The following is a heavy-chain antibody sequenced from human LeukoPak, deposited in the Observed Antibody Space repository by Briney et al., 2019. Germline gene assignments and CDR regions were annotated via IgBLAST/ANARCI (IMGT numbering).Heavy chain of an antibody. Sequence: GASVTVSCKASGYTFTSYGISWVRQAPGQGLEWMGWISAYNGNTNYAQKLQGRVTMTTDTSTSTAYMELRSLRSDDTAVYYCARGPDIVVVPAAIGSWFDPWGQGTLVTVSS. CDR3: ARGPDIVVVPAAIGSWFDP. D-gene: IGHD2-2*02. CDR2: ISAYNGNT. J-gene: IGHJ5*02. CDR1: GYTFTSYG. V-gene: IGHV1-18*01.